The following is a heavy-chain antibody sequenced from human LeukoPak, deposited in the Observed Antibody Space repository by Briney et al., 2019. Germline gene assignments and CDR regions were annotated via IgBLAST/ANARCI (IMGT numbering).Heavy chain of an antibody. CDR3: AKVVRWLRGAYFDY. CDR1: GFTFSSYA. J-gene: IGHJ4*02. CDR2: ISGSGGST. D-gene: IGHD4-17*01. Sequence: GGSLRLSCAASGFTFSSYAMSWVRQAPGKGLEWASAISGSGGSTYYADSVKGRFTISRDNSKNTLYLQMNSLRAEDTAVYYCAKVVRWLRGAYFDYWGQGTLVTVPS. V-gene: IGHV3-23*01.